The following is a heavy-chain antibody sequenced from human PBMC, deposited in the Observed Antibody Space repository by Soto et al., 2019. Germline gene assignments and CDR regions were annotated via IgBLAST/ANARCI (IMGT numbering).Heavy chain of an antibody. CDR1: GFTFSSYA. CDR3: AKAYYDFWSGYYSAYYFDY. CDR2: ISGSGGST. J-gene: IGHJ4*02. V-gene: IGHV3-23*01. Sequence: GSLRLSCAASGFTFSSYAMSWVRQAPGKGLEWVSAISGSGGSTYYADSVKGRFTISRDNSKNTLYLQMNSLRAEDTAVYYCAKAYYDFWSGYYSAYYFDYWGQGTLVTVSS. D-gene: IGHD3-3*01.